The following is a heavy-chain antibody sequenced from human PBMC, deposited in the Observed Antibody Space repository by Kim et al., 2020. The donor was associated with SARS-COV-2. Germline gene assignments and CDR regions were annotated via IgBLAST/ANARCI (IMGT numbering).Heavy chain of an antibody. J-gene: IGHJ6*02. CDR3: ARATYYYGSMDV. V-gene: IGHV4-59*01. D-gene: IGHD3-10*01. Sequence: NCNPSLKSRVTISVDTARNQFARKLSSVTAADTAVYYCARATYYYGSMDVWGQGTTVTVSS.